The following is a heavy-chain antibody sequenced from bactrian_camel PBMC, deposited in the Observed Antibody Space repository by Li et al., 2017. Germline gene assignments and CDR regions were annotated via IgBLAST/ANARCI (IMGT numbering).Heavy chain of an antibody. CDR3: AAARDDCRAASWSDPGYFGY. D-gene: IGHD1*01. V-gene: IGHV3S55*01. J-gene: IGHJ6*01. CDR2: VSRVDRA. CDR1: GDTDSTYC. Sequence: VESGGGSVQAGGSLRLSCEVSGDTDSTYCKGWFRQSPGKERERVAVVSRVDRANYYADSVKGRFTLSKGNATATLYLQMDSLKPEDSSMYYCAAARDDCRAASWSDPGYFGYWGQGTQVTVS.